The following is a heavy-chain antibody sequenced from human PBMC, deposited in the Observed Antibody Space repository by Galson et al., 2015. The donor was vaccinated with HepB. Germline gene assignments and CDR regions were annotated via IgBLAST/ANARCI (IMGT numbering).Heavy chain of an antibody. CDR2: ISWNSGSI. Sequence: SLRLSCAASGFTFDDYGMHWVRQAPGKGLEWVSGISWNSGSIGYADSVEGRFTISRDNAKNSLYLQMNSLRAEDTALYYCVKQDYSSSWYDYWGQGTLVTVSS. CDR3: VKQDYSSSWYDY. CDR1: GFTFDDYG. J-gene: IGHJ4*02. V-gene: IGHV3-9*01. D-gene: IGHD6-13*01.